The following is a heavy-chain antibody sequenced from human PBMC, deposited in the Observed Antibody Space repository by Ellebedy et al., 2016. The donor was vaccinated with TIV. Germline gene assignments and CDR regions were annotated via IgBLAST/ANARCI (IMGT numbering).Heavy chain of an antibody. V-gene: IGHV3-21*01. CDR1: GFAFGGFC. J-gene: IGHJ6*03. CDR2: ISTISDDV. D-gene: IGHD2-15*01. Sequence: PGGSLRLSCAASGFAFGGFCMNWIRQPPGKGLEWVSSISTISDDVHHADPVKGRFTISRDNAKNSIYLQMNNLKPEDTAVYYFARFSRGAPFVDYLYYMDVWGKGTAVTVSS. CDR3: ARFSRGAPFVDYLYYMDV.